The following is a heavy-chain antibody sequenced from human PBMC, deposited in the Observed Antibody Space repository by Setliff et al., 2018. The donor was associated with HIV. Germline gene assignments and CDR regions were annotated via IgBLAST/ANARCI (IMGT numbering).Heavy chain of an antibody. CDR3: AKDRGGYNFWGGYWGSFDS. J-gene: IGHJ4*02. D-gene: IGHD3-3*01. V-gene: IGHV3-23*01. Sequence: QSGGSLRLSCAASKFTFRTYTMSWVRQAPGKGLEWVSGIIGSGGKTYYVDSVKGRFTIYRDNSKNTLYLQIDSLRAEATALYFCAKDRGGYNFWGGYWGSFDSWGQGTLVTVSS. CDR1: KFTFRTYT. CDR2: IIGSGGKT.